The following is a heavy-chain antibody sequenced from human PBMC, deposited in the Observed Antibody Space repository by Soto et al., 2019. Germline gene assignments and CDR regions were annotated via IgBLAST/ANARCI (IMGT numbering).Heavy chain of an antibody. CDR2: ISYDGSNK. V-gene: IGHV3-30-3*01. J-gene: IGHJ6*02. Sequence: GGSLRFSCAASGFTFSSYAMHWVRQAPGKGLEWVAVISYDGSNKYYADSVKGRFTISRDNSKNTLYLQMNSLRAEDTAVYYCARERSAATHYYYYGMDVWGQGTTVTVSS. D-gene: IGHD1-26*01. CDR1: GFTFSSYA. CDR3: ARERSAATHYYYYGMDV.